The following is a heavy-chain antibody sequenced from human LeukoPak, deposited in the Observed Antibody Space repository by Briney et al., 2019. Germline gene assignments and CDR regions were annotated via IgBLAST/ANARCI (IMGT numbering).Heavy chain of an antibody. V-gene: IGHV4-34*01. CDR3: ARRITMIVVVRTPNDAFDI. CDR1: GGSFSGYY. CDR2: INHSGST. Sequence: SETLSLTCAVYGGSFSGYYWSWVRQPPGKGLGWIGEINHSGSTNYNPSLKSRVTISVDTSKNQFSLKLSSVTAADTAVYYCARRITMIVVVRTPNDAFDIWGQGTMVTVSS. J-gene: IGHJ3*02. D-gene: IGHD3-22*01.